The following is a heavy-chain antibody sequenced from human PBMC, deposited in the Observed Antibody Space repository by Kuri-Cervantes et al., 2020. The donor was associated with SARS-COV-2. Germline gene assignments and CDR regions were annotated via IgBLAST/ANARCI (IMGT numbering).Heavy chain of an antibody. CDR3: ARDVDPYHDYWSGSAGY. CDR1: GFSFSSYW. V-gene: IGHV3-74*01. CDR2: IYTEGSAA. D-gene: IGHD3-3*01. Sequence: GGSLRLSCAASGFSFSSYWMHRVRQAPGRGLVWVSRIYTEGSAASYADSVKGRFTISRDNAKNTLFLQMNSLRAEDTAVYYCARDVDPYHDYWSGSAGYWGQGTLVTVSS. J-gene: IGHJ4*02.